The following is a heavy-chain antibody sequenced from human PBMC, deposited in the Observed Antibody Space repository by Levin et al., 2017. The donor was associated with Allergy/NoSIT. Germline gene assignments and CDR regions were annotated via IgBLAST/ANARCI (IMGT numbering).Heavy chain of an antibody. D-gene: IGHD1-1*01. CDR2: ISGSGGTT. Sequence: SCRDSGFRFSNYAMTWVRQGPGKGLEWVSAISGSGGTTYYADSLKGRFTISRDNSKNTLYLQMSSLRAEDTAVYYCAKTTRDTYPNYYYYGMDVWGRGTTVTVSS. J-gene: IGHJ6*02. V-gene: IGHV3-23*01. CDR3: AKTTRDTYPNYYYYGMDV. CDR1: GFRFSNYA.